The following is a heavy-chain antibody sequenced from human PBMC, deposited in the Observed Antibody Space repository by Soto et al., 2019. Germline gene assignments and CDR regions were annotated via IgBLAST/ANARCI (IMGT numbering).Heavy chain of an antibody. Sequence: QVQLVESGGGVVQPGRSLRLSCVASGFTFSTYGIHWVRQAPGKGPEWVAVVSYDGSKKDYADSVKGRFTIARDNSKDTLYLEMNSLRTEDTALYYCAREWWSVKGQPLYYNYYGMDVWGQGTSVTVSS. CDR2: VSYDGSKK. CDR3: AREWWSVKGQPLYYNYYGMDV. J-gene: IGHJ6*02. CDR1: GFTFSTYG. V-gene: IGHV3-30*03. D-gene: IGHD2-15*01.